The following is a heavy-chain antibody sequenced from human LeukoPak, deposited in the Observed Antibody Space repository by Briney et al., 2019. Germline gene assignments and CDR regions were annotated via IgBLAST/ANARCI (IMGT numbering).Heavy chain of an antibody. CDR3: ARNYYDSSGYYYFDY. CDR1: GYTFTGYY. Sequence: ASVKVSCKASGYTFTGYYMHWVRQAPGQGLEWMGWINPNSGGTNYAQKFQGRVTMTRDTSISTAYMELSRLRSDDTAVYYCARNYYDSSGYYYFDYWGQGTLVTVSS. J-gene: IGHJ4*02. D-gene: IGHD3-22*01. CDR2: INPNSGGT. V-gene: IGHV1-2*02.